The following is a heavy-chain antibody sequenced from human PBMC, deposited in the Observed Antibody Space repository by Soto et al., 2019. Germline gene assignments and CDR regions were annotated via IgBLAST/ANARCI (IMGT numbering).Heavy chain of an antibody. CDR1: GFTFSSYW. J-gene: IGHJ6*02. CDR3: ARAPQVYSSGWLDYYYYGMDV. V-gene: IGHV3-7*01. CDR2: IKQDGSEK. D-gene: IGHD6-19*01. Sequence: GGSLRLSCAASGFTFSSYWMSWVRQAPGKGLEWVANIKQDGSEKYYVDSVKGRFTISRDNAKNSLYLQMNSLRAEDTAVYYCARAPQVYSSGWLDYYYYGMDVWGQGTTVTVSS.